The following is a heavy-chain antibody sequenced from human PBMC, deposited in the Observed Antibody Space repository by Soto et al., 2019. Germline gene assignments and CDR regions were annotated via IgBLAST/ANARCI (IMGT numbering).Heavy chain of an antibody. CDR3: ARARSRLGYCSSTSCRDAFDI. CDR1: GDSVSSNSAA. Sequence: PSQTLSLTCAISGDSVSSNSAAWNWIRQSPSRGLEWLGRTYYRSKWYNDYAVSVKSRITINPDTSKNQFSLQLNSVTPEDTAVYYCARARSRLGYCSSTSCRDAFDIWGQGTMVTVSS. D-gene: IGHD2-2*01. V-gene: IGHV6-1*01. CDR2: TYYRSKWYN. J-gene: IGHJ3*02.